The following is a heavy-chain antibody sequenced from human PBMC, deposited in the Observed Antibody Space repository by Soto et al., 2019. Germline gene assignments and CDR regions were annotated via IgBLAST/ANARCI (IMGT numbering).Heavy chain of an antibody. CDR2: IYHNGTA. J-gene: IGHJ6*02. CDR1: GDSVSSGASY. V-gene: IGHV4-61*08. D-gene: IGHD3-3*01. CDR3: ASLEWSPLKIGV. Sequence: QVQLQESGPGLLKPSETLSLTCTVSGDSVSSGASYWTWIRQSPGKGLEWIGYIYHNGTADCNPSLKSRVRRSVDTSKHQFSLKLTSATTADTAVYYCASLEWSPLKIGVWGQGTTVTVSS.